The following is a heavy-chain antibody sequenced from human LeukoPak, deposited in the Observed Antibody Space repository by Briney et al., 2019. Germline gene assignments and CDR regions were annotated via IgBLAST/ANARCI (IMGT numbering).Heavy chain of an antibody. CDR2: INPNSGGT. CDR1: GYTFTGYY. Sequence: GASEKVSCKASGYTFTGYYMHWVRQAPGQGLEWMGWINPNSGGTNYAQKFQGRVTMTRDTSISTAYMELSRLRSDDTAVYYCARDLSQLDYGMDVWGQGTTVTVSS. CDR3: ARDLSQLDYGMDV. D-gene: IGHD2-2*01. J-gene: IGHJ6*02. V-gene: IGHV1-2*02.